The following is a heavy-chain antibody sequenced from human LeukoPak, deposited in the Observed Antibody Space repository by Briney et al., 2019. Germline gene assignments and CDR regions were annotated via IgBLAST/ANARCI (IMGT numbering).Heavy chain of an antibody. CDR1: GGSIDNNDYY. J-gene: IGHJ4*02. D-gene: IGHD3-10*01. V-gene: IGHV4-39*07. CDR3: ARETPYYGKKGY. Sequence: ASETLTLTCTVSGGSIDNNDYYWGWLRQPPGGGLVWLGSMYYNGDAYYNPSLRSRVTISVDPSKNQFSLKLSSVTAADTAVYYCARETPYYGKKGYWGQGTLVTVSS. CDR2: MYYNGDA.